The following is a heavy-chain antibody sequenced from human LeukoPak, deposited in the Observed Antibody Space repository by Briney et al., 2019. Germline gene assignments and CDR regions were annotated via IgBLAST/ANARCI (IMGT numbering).Heavy chain of an antibody. CDR1: GFTFRSYW. CDR2: INQDGSGK. Sequence: DPGGSLRLSCAASGFTFRSYWMSWVRQAPGKGLKWVANINQDGSGKYYVDSVKGRFTISRDNAKNSLYLQMNSLRAEDTAVYYCARLGCGADCYRGYGYWGQGTLVTVSS. CDR3: ARLGCGADCYRGYGY. V-gene: IGHV3-7*01. D-gene: IGHD2-21*02. J-gene: IGHJ4*02.